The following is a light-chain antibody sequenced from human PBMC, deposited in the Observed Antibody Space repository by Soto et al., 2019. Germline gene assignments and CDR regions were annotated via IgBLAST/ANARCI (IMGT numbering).Light chain of an antibody. CDR2: AVS. CDR3: MQSIQLPRT. V-gene: IGKV2D-29*01. J-gene: IGKJ1*01. Sequence: IVMTQTPLSLSVTPGQPASSSCQSSQSLLQSDGNTCLYWYLQKPGKPPQLLIYAVSNRFSGVPDRFSGSGSGTDFTLNISRVEAEDVEVYYCMQSIQLPRTFGQGTKVDIK. CDR1: QSLLQSDGNTC.